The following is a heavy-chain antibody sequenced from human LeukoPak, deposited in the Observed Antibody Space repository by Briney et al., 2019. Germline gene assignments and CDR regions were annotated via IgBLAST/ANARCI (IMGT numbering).Heavy chain of an antibody. CDR1: GFTFSSYE. D-gene: IGHD3-3*01. J-gene: IGHJ4*02. CDR3: ASGEYDFWSGYLFY. V-gene: IGHV3-48*03. CDR2: ISSSGSTI. Sequence: GGSLRLSCAASGFTFSSYEMKWVRQAPGKGLEWVSYISSSGSTIYYADSVTGRFTISRDNAKNSLYLQMNSLRAEDTAVYYCASGEYDFWSGYLFYWGQGTLVTVSS.